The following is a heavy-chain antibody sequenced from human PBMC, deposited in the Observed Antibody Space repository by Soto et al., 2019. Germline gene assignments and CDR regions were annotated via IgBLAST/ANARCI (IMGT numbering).Heavy chain of an antibody. CDR1: GLTFGNYA. D-gene: IGHD2-21*02. CDR2: ISGDSGRT. V-gene: IGHV3-23*01. J-gene: IGHJ2*01. Sequence: EVQLLESGGGWVQPGGSVRLSCAASGLTFGNYAMSWVRQAPGKGLEWVSAISGDSGRTYYADSVKGRYTISRDNSKNKLYRQMNPLRAEDTAVYYCAVTPNCGRDCSAASYWYFDIWGRGTLVTVSS. CDR3: AVTPNCGRDCSAASYWYFDI.